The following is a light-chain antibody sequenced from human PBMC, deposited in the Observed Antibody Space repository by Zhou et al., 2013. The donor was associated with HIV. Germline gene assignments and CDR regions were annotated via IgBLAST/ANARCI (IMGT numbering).Light chain of an antibody. V-gene: IGKV1-39*01. J-gene: IGKJ1*01. CDR3: QQSFFIPRT. Sequence: DIQMTQSPSSLSASVGDRVTITCRASQAIYNYLAWYQQKPGKVPKLLIHLASMLQSGVPSRFSGSGSGTDFTLTISSLQPEDFATYYCQQSFFIPRTFGQGTKVEVK. CDR1: QAIYNY. CDR2: LAS.